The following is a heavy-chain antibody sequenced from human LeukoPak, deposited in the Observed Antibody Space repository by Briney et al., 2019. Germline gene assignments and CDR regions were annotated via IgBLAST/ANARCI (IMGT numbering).Heavy chain of an antibody. CDR3: APRGATRNFDY. CDR1: GFIFSSYA. J-gene: IGHJ4*02. V-gene: IGHV3-23*01. Sequence: PGGSLRLSCAASGFIFSSYAMSWIRQAPGKGLEWVSGISHSGGTTIYADSVKGRFTMSRDNSKNTLYLQMNSLRAEDTAVYYCAPRGATRNFDYWGQGTLVSVSS. D-gene: IGHD6-6*01. CDR2: ISHSGGTT.